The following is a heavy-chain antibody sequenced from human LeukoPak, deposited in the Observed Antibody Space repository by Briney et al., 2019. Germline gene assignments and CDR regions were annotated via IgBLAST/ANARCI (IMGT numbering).Heavy chain of an antibody. Sequence: GGSLRPSCSALGFTFSASGMSWVRQAPGKGLEWVSAISGSGGSTYYADSVKGRFTISRDNSKNTLYLQMNSLRAEDTAVYYCAKGCLYYYGSGTPWHYYLHGIHVWGQGHTVSVSS. CDR1: GFTFSASG. D-gene: IGHD3-10*01. J-gene: IGHJ6*01. CDR3: AKGCLYYYGSGTPWHYYLHGIHV. CDR2: ISGSGGST. V-gene: IGHV3-23*01.